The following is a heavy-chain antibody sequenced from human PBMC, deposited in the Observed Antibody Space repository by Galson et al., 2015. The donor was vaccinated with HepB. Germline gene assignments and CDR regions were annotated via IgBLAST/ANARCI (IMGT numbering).Heavy chain of an antibody. D-gene: IGHD1-26*01. CDR2: ISSSSSYI. J-gene: IGHJ3*02. CDR1: GFTFSDYY. Sequence: SLRLSCAASGFTFSDYYMSWVRQAPGKGLEWVSSISSSSSYIYYADSVKGRFTISRDNAKNSLYLQMNSLRAEDTAVYYCAREKWEPHDAFDIWGQGTMVTVSS. V-gene: IGHV3-11*06. CDR3: AREKWEPHDAFDI.